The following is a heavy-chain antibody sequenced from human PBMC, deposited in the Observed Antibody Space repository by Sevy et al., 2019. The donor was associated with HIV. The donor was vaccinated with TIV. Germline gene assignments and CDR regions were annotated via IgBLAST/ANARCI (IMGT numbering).Heavy chain of an antibody. D-gene: IGHD2-8*02. J-gene: IGHJ6*02. V-gene: IGHV4-59*01. CDR2: LYDTGST. Sequence: SETLSLTCTVSGGSMGSYYWTWIRQPPGKGLEWIGYLYDTGSTNYNPSLESRVTISIDTSKNQFSLNLSYVTAADTAVDYCAREGVLVDYGMDVWGQGITVTVSS. CDR3: AREGVLVDYGMDV. CDR1: GGSMGSYY.